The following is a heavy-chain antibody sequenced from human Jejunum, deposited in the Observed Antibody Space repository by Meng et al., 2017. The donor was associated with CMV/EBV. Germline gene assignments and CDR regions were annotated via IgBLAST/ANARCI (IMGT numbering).Heavy chain of an antibody. J-gene: IGHJ4*02. CDR3: ARDKGVHCLDY. V-gene: IGHV3-33*01. Sequence: SWRGCCLTFCSPGMQGVRQASGKGLEWVAMIWSDGSNKYYAASVEGRFTISRDNSKNTVYLQMNSLRAEATAVYYCARDKGVHCLDYWGQGTLVTVSS. D-gene: IGHD2-21*02. CDR1: CLTFCSPG. CDR2: IWSDGSNK.